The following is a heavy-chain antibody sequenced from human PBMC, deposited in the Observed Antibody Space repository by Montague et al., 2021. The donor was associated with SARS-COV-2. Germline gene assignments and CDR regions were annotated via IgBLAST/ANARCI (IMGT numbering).Heavy chain of an antibody. CDR3: ARDTRITMIVVVQGYGMDV. J-gene: IGHJ6*02. CDR2: IYYSGST. CDR1: GGSISSSSYY. D-gene: IGHD3-22*01. Sequence: SETLSLTCTVSGGSISSSSYYWGWIRQPPGKGLEWIGSIYYSGSTYYNPSLKSRVTISVDTSKNQFSLKLSSVTAADTAVYYCARDTRITMIVVVQGYGMDVGGQGTTVTVS. V-gene: IGHV4-39*07.